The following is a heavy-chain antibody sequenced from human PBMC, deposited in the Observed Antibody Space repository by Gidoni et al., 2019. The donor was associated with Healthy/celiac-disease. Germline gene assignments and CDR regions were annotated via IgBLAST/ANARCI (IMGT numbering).Heavy chain of an antibody. CDR1: GFTFVDYG. D-gene: IGHD6-19*01. Sequence: EVQLVESGGGVVRPGWSLRLACAASGFTFVDYGMIWVRHSPGKGLGWVFGIEWYGGSTGYADSVKARFTSSRDNAKNSLYLQMNSLRAEDTALYYCARVLDSSGWSPYYYYYGMDVWGQGTTVTVSS. CDR3: ARVLDSSGWSPYYYYYGMDV. CDR2: IEWYGGST. J-gene: IGHJ6*02. V-gene: IGHV3-20*04.